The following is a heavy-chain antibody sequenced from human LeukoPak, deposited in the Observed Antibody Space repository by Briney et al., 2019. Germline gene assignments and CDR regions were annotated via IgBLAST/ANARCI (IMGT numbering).Heavy chain of an antibody. Sequence: SETLSLTCAVYGGSFSGYYWSWIRQPPGKGLEWIGEINHSGSTNYNPSLKSRVTISVDTSKNQFSLKLSSVTAADTAVYYCASGDIVVVPAASPGSYYYMDVWGKGTTVTVSS. D-gene: IGHD2-2*01. CDR3: ASGDIVVVPAASPGSYYYMDV. CDR1: GGSFSGYY. CDR2: INHSGST. V-gene: IGHV4-34*01. J-gene: IGHJ6*03.